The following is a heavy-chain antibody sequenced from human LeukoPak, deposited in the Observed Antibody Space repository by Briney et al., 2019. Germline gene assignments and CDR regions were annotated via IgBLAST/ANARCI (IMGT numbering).Heavy chain of an antibody. Sequence: GGSLRLSCAASGFTFSSYSMNWVRQAPGKGLEWVSSISSSSSYIYYADSVKGRFTISRDNAKTSLYLQMNSLRAEDTAVYYCARDHRKGIAVARDAFDIWGQGTMVTVSS. V-gene: IGHV3-21*01. CDR2: ISSSSSYI. CDR3: ARDHRKGIAVARDAFDI. D-gene: IGHD6-19*01. CDR1: GFTFSSYS. J-gene: IGHJ3*02.